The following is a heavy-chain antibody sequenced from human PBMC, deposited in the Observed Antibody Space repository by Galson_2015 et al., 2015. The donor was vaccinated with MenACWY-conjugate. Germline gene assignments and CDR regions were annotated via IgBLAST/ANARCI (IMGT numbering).Heavy chain of an antibody. V-gene: IGHV4-59*01. J-gene: IGHJ4*02. D-gene: IGHD3-3*02. CDR2: MYYSGSA. CDR3: ARGVNLASMAGY. Sequence: SETLSLTCTVSGGSINSYYWSWIRQPPGKGLEWIGYMYYSGSANYNPSLKRRVTISVDTSKNQFSLMMTSVTAADTAVYYCARGVNLASMAGYWGQGTLVTVSS. CDR1: GGSINSYY.